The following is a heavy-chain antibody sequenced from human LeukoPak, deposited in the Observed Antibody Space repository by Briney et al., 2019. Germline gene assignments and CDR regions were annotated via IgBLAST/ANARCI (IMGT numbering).Heavy chain of an antibody. Sequence: SETLSLTCAVYGGSFSGYYWSWIRQPPGKGLEWIGEINHSGSTNYNPSLKSRVTISVDTSKNQFSLKLSSVTAADTAVYYCARAGIAARPGNYWGQGALVTVSS. D-gene: IGHD6-6*01. V-gene: IGHV4-34*01. CDR1: GGSFSGYY. J-gene: IGHJ4*02. CDR2: INHSGST. CDR3: ARAGIAARPGNY.